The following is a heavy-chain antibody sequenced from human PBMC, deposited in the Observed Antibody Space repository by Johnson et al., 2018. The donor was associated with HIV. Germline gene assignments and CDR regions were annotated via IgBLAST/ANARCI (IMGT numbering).Heavy chain of an antibody. Sequence: VQVVESGGGVVQPGRSLRLSCAASGFTFSTYTLHWVRLAPGKGLEWVAVISYDGSNKYYADSVKGRFTISRDNSKNTRYLQMNSLTADYTAVYDCGSGSHYYESGELSFAFDIWGQGTMVTVSS. V-gene: IGHV3-30*04. J-gene: IGHJ3*02. CDR2: ISYDGSNK. CDR3: GSGSHYYESGELSFAFDI. D-gene: IGHD3-22*01. CDR1: GFTFSTYT.